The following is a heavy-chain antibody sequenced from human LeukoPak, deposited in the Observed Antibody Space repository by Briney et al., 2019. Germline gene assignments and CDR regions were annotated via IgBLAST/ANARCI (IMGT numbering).Heavy chain of an antibody. V-gene: IGHV3-74*01. J-gene: IGHJ4*02. CDR3: ARGNGRTAMASFDY. Sequence: GGSLRLSCEASGFSFSSCWMTWVRQAPGKGLVWVSRINSDGSSTSYADSVKGRFTISRDNAKNTLYLQMNSLRAEDTAVYYCARGNGRTAMASFDYWGQGTLVTVSS. CDR1: GFSFSSCW. CDR2: INSDGSST. D-gene: IGHD5-18*01.